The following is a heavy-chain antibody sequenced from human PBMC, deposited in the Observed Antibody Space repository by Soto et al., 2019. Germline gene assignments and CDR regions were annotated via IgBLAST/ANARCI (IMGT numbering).Heavy chain of an antibody. D-gene: IGHD4-17*01. CDR2: INHSGST. V-gene: IGHV4-31*03. CDR1: GGSISSGGYY. CDR3: ASLLVTTVNWFDP. J-gene: IGHJ5*02. Sequence: SETLSLTCTVSGGSISSGGYYWSWIRQHPGKGLEWIGEINHSGSTNYNPSLKSRVTISVDTSKNQFSLKLSSVTAADTAVYYCASLLVTTVNWFDPWGQGTLVTVSS.